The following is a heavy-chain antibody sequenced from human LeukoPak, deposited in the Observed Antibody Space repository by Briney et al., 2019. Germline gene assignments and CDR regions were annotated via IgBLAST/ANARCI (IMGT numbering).Heavy chain of an antibody. V-gene: IGHV3-21*01. J-gene: IGHJ4*02. CDR1: GFTFSSYS. CDR3: ARDQYDSSGYYYY. D-gene: IGHD3-22*01. CDR2: ISSSSSYI. Sequence: GGSLRLSCAASGFTFSSYSMNWVRQAPGKGLEWVSSISSSSSYIYYADSVKGRFTISRDNAKNSLYLQMNSLRAEDTAVYYCARDQYDSSGYYYYWGQGTLVTVSS.